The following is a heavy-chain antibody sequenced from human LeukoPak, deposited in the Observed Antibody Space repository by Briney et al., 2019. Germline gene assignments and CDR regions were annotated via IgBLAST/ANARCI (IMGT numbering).Heavy chain of an antibody. J-gene: IGHJ3*01. V-gene: IGHV3-7*03. D-gene: IGHD6-6*01. CDR2: INSDGREG. CDR3: ARSSYSSSSSV. Sequence: GGSLRLSCAVSGFTFSGFWMSWSRQAPGKGLEWVAGINSDGREGYYADVVKGRFTISRDNAKNSLYLQINSLRAEDTAVYYCARSSYSSSSSVWGQGTMVTVSS. CDR1: GFTFSGFW.